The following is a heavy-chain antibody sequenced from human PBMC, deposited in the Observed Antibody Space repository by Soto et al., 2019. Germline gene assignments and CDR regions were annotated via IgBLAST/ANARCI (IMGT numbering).Heavy chain of an antibody. CDR3: ARGPPMVRGVHDAFDI. Sequence: PSVPISLNRALNGVDFGGYHRIWTCQPPGKGLEWIGEINHSGSTNYNPSLKSRVTISVDTSKNQFSLKLSSVTAADTAVYYCARGPPMVRGVHDAFDIWGQGTMVT. J-gene: IGHJ3*02. D-gene: IGHD3-10*01. CDR2: INHSGST. CDR1: GVDFGGYH. V-gene: IGHV4-34*01.